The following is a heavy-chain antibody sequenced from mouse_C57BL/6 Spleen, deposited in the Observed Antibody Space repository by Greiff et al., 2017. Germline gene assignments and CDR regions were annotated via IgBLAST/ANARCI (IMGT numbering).Heavy chain of an antibody. D-gene: IGHD3-2*02. J-gene: IGHJ3*01. CDR3: ARQLRLPEGFAY. Sequence: VQLQESGAELVKPGASVKLSCKASGYTFTSYWMHWVKQRPGQGLEWIGMIHPNSGSTNYNEKFKSKATLTVDKSSSTAYMQLSSLTSEDSAVYYCARQLRLPEGFAYWGQGTLVTVSA. V-gene: IGHV1-64*01. CDR2: IHPNSGST. CDR1: GYTFTSYW.